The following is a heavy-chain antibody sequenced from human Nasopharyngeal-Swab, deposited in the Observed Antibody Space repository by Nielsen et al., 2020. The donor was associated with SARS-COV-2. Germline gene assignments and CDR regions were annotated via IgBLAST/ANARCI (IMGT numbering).Heavy chain of an antibody. J-gene: IGHJ6*02. D-gene: IGHD1-26*01. CDR2: ISYDGSNK. Sequence: WMRQPPGKGLDCVACISYDGSNKYYADSVKGRFTISRDNSKNTLYLQMNSLRAEDTAVYYCAKDLLPLDLSEYSGSYLSSGMDVWGQGTTVTVSS. V-gene: IGHV3-30*18. CDR3: AKDLLPLDLSEYSGSYLSSGMDV.